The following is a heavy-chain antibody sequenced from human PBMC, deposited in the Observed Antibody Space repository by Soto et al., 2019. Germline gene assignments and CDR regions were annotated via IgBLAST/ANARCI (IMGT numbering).Heavy chain of an antibody. D-gene: IGHD2-15*01. CDR3: ARDELVVVVVAATSMVDAFDI. J-gene: IGHJ3*02. V-gene: IGHV1-18*01. CDR1: GYTFTSYG. Sequence: ASVKVSCKASGYTFTSYGISWVRQAPGQGLEWMGWISAYNGNTNYAQKLQGRVTMTTDTSTSTAYMELRSLRSDDTAVYYCARDELVVVVVAATSMVDAFDIWGQGTMVTVSS. CDR2: ISAYNGNT.